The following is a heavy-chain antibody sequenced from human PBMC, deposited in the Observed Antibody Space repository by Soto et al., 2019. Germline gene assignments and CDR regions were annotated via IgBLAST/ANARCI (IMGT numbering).Heavy chain of an antibody. CDR2: IYYSGDT. V-gene: IGHV4-30-4*08. J-gene: IGHJ4*02. CDR3: ARGYGRNFDY. CDR1: GVSIISGDYY. D-gene: IGHD5-18*01. Sequence: SETLSLTCTVSGVSIISGDYYWSWIRQPPGKGLEWIGYIYYSGDTSYNPSLKSRVTISADTSKNQFSLKLSSVTAADTAVYYCARGYGRNFDYWGQGTLVTVSS.